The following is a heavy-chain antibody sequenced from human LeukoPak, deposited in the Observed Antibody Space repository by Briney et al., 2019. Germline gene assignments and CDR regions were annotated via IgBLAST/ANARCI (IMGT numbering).Heavy chain of an antibody. V-gene: IGHV1-24*01. Sequence: ASVKVSCKVSGYTLTELSIHWVRQAPGKGLEWMGGFDPEYGETIYAQKFQGRVTMTEDTSTDTAYMELSSLRSEDTAVYYCATYRRDYYDSSGYYLAWFDPWGQGTLVTVSS. CDR3: ATYRRDYYDSSGYYLAWFDP. CDR1: GYTLTELS. CDR2: FDPEYGET. J-gene: IGHJ5*02. D-gene: IGHD3-22*01.